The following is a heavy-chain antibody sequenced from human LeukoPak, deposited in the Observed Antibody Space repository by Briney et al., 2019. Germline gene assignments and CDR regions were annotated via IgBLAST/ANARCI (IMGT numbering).Heavy chain of an antibody. J-gene: IGHJ4*02. D-gene: IGHD4-11*01. CDR2: INHSGNT. Sequence: SETLSLTCAVYGGSFSGYYWSWIRQPPGKGLEWIGEINHSGNTNYKSSLKSRVTMSVDTSKNQFSLKLSSVTAADTAVYYCARADYSNYTRYWGQGTLVTVSS. CDR1: GGSFSGYY. CDR3: ARADYSNYTRY. V-gene: IGHV4-34*01.